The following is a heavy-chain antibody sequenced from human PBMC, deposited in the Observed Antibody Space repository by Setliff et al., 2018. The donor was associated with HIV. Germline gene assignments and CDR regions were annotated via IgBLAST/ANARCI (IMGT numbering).Heavy chain of an antibody. D-gene: IGHD3-22*01. CDR2: IKTKTQRGTT. Sequence: GGSLRLSCAASGFTFSNSWMTWVRQAPGKGLEWVGRIKTKTQRGTTDYAAPAKGRFIISRDDSKNTLYLQMNSLRSEDTAVYYCDTGVGTSSVDYWGQGTMVTVSS. CDR3: DTGVGTSSVDY. CDR1: GFTFSNSW. J-gene: IGHJ4*02. V-gene: IGHV3-15*01.